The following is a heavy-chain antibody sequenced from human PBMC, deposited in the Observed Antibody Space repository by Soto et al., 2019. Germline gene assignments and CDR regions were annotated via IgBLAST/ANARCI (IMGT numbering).Heavy chain of an antibody. J-gene: IGHJ5*02. CDR2: IYWDDDK. CDR1: GFSLSTTGMC. D-gene: IGHD4-17*01. CDR3: AQRTPTVKGWSAP. V-gene: IGHV2-5*08. Sequence: SGPTLVNPTQTLSLTCTFPGFSLSTTGMCVTWIRQPPGKALEWLALIYWDDDKRYSPSLKSRLTITKDTSKNQVVLTMTNMDPADTPTFFCAQRTPTVKGWSAPGAQETLV.